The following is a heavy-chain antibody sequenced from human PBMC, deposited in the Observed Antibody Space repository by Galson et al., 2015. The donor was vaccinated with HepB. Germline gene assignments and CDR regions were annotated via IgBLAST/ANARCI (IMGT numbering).Heavy chain of an antibody. Sequence: QSGAEVKKPGESLRISCKGSGYSITHYWIAWVRQMPGKGLEWMGMIYPSDSDTRYSPSFQGQVSISADKSINTAYLQWSSLKASDTAMNYCARLASSGYYSAHWGQGTLVTVSS. CDR3: ARLASSGYYSAH. D-gene: IGHD3-22*01. V-gene: IGHV5-51*01. J-gene: IGHJ1*01. CDR1: GYSITHYW. CDR2: IYPSDSDT.